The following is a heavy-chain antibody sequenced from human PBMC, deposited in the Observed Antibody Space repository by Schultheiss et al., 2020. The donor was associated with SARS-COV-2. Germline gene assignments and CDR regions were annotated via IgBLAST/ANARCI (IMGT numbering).Heavy chain of an antibody. J-gene: IGHJ5*02. CDR3: ARGGDYGSGSYWGNWFDP. Sequence: SQTLSLTCAVSGYSISSGYYWGWIRQPPGKGLEWIGEINHSGSTNYNPSLKSRVTISVDTSKNQFSLKLNSMTAADTAVYYCARGGDYGSGSYWGNWFDPWGQGTLVTVSS. V-gene: IGHV4-38-2*01. CDR1: GYSISSGYY. D-gene: IGHD3-10*01. CDR2: INHSGST.